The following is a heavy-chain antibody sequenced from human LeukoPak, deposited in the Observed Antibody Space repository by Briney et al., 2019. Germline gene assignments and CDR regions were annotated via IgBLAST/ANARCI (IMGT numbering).Heavy chain of an antibody. CDR1: GFTFSSYA. Sequence: GGSLRLSCAASGFTFSSYAMHWVRQAPGKWLEWVAVISYDGSNKYYADSVKGRFTISRDNSKNTLYLQMNSLRAEDTAVYYCARAADYDILSPVAFDIWGQGTMVTVSS. CDR2: ISYDGSNK. CDR3: ARAADYDILSPVAFDI. J-gene: IGHJ3*02. V-gene: IGHV3-30*04. D-gene: IGHD3-9*01.